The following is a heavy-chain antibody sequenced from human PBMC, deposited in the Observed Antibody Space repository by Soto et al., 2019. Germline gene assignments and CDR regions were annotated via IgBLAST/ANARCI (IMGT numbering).Heavy chain of an antibody. D-gene: IGHD2-8*02. CDR1: GGSFSGYY. Sequence: QVQLQQWGAGLLKPSETLSLTCAVYGGSFSGYYWPWIRQPPGTGLEWIGEINHSGSTNYNPSLKSQVTISVGTSKNQFSLKLTSVTAADTAVYYCARDKITGLFDYWGQGPLVTVSS. V-gene: IGHV4-34*01. CDR3: ARDKITGLFDY. CDR2: INHSGST. J-gene: IGHJ4*02.